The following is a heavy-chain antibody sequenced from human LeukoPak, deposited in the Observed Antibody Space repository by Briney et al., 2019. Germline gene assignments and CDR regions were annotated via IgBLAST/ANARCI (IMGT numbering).Heavy chain of an antibody. J-gene: IGHJ6*03. CDR1: GFTFSSYE. CDR3: ARDRKDEPWFGELADYYMDV. CDR2: ISSSGSTI. V-gene: IGHV3-48*03. D-gene: IGHD3-10*01. Sequence: PGGSLRLSCAAPGFTFSSYEMNWVRQAPGKGLEWVSYISSSGSTIYYADSVKGRFTISRDNAKNSLYLQMNSLRAEDTAVYYCARDRKDEPWFGELADYYMDVWGKGTTVTISS.